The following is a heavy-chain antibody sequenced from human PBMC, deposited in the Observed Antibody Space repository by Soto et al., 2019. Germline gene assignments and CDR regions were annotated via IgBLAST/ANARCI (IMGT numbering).Heavy chain of an antibody. D-gene: IGHD2-15*01. CDR2: INPNSGGT. J-gene: IGHJ6*02. CDR1: GYTFTCYY. Sequence: GLVQVSFQASGYTFTCYYIHWVRQAPGQGLEWMGWINPNSGGTNYAQKFQGWVTMTRETSISTAYMELSRLRSDETAVYYCAREPLCGGGSCYHYYGMDXWGQGTTVTAS. CDR3: AREPLCGGGSCYHYYGMDX. V-gene: IGHV1-2*04.